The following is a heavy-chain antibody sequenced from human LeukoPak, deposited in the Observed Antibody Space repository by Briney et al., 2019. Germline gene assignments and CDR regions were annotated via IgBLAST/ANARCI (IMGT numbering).Heavy chain of an antibody. Sequence: GASVKVSCRASGYTFTGYYMHWVRQAPGQGLEWMGWINPNSGGTNYAQKFQGRVTMTRDTSISTAYMELSRLRSDDTAVYYCARYYEIKDAFDIWGQGTMVTVSS. D-gene: IGHD2/OR15-2a*01. CDR2: INPNSGGT. J-gene: IGHJ3*02. V-gene: IGHV1-2*02. CDR1: GYTFTGYY. CDR3: ARYYEIKDAFDI.